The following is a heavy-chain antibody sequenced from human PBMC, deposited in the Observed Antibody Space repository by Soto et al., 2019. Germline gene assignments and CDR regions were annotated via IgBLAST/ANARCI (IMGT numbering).Heavy chain of an antibody. CDR1: GFTFRSYA. V-gene: IGHV3-30-3*01. CDR2: ISYDGSNK. CDR3: ARDTAARGLDYYYDMDV. J-gene: IGHJ6*02. D-gene: IGHD6-6*01. Sequence: QVQLVESGGGVVQPGRSLRLSCAASGFTFRSYAMHWVRQAPGKGLEWVAVISYDGSNKYYADSVKGRFTISSDNSKNTLYLQMNSLRAEDTAVNYCARDTAARGLDYYYDMDVWCQGSTVADS.